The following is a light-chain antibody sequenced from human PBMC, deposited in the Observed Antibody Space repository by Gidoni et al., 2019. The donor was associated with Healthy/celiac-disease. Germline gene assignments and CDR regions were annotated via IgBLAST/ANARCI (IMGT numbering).Light chain of an antibody. CDR3: QQSYSTPT. Sequence: DIKMTQSPSSLYASVGDRVTITCRASQSISSYLNWYQQKPGKAPKLLIYAASSLQSGVPSRFSGSGSGTDFTLTISSLQPEDFATYYCQQSYSTPTVGGGTKVEIK. CDR1: QSISSY. CDR2: AAS. J-gene: IGKJ4*01. V-gene: IGKV1-39*01.